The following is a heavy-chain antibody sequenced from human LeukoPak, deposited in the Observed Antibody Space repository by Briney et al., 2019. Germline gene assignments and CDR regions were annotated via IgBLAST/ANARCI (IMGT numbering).Heavy chain of an antibody. CDR3: ASDLYTVVEY. CDR1: GGSISSSSYY. Sequence: SETLSLTCTVSGGSISSSSYYWGWIRQPPGKGLEWIGSIYYSGSTYYNPSLKSRVTVSVDTSKNQFSLKLSSVTAADTAVYYCASDLYTVVEYWGQGTPVTVSS. D-gene: IGHD2-15*01. J-gene: IGHJ4*02. V-gene: IGHV4-39*01. CDR2: IYYSGST.